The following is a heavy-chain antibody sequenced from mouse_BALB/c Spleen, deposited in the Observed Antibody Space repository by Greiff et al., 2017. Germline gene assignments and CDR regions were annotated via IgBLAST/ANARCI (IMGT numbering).Heavy chain of an antibody. CDR2: IDPANGNT. J-gene: IGHJ4*01. Sequence: EVKLQESGAELVKPGASVKLSCTASGFNIKDTYMHWVKQRPEQGLEWIGRIDPANGNTKYDPKFQGKATITADTSSNTAYLQLSSLTSEDTAFYYCARYDLYAMDYWGQGTSVTVSS. V-gene: IGHV14-3*02. D-gene: IGHD2-3*01. CDR1: GFNIKDTY. CDR3: ARYDLYAMDY.